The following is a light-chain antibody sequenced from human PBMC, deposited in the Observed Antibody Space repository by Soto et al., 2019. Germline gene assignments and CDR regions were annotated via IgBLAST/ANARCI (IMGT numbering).Light chain of an antibody. CDR3: CSYAGGRIFYV. V-gene: IGLV2-23*02. CDR1: SSDVGNYNL. J-gene: IGLJ1*01. CDR2: EVT. Sequence: QSALTQPASVSGSPGQSITLSCTGTSSDVGNYNLVSWYQQHTGKAPKLRIYEVTKRPSGVYNRFSGSKSGNTASLTISGLQDEDESDYYCCSYAGGRIFYVFGTGTKVTVL.